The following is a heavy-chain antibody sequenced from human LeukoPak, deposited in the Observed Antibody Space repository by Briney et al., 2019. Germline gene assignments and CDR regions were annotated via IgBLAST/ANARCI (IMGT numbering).Heavy chain of an antibody. CDR3: ARDLFPENSGSYPSLWGY. CDR2: IKQDGSEK. J-gene: IGHJ4*02. CDR1: GFTFSSYW. Sequence: GGSLRLSCAASGFTFSSYWMSWVRQAPGKGLEWVANIKQDGSEKYYVDSVKGRFTISRDNAKNSLYLQMNSLRAEDTAVYYCARDLFPENSGSYPSLWGYWGQGTLVTVSS. V-gene: IGHV3-7*01. D-gene: IGHD1-26*01.